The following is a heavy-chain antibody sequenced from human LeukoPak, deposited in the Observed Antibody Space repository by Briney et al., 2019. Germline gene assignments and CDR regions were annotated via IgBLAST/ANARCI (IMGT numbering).Heavy chain of an antibody. J-gene: IGHJ5*02. CDR1: GGSINSYY. Sequence: PSETLSLTCTVSGGSINSYYWSWIRQPPGKGLECVGYIHYTGSTNYNPSLKSRVTISVDTSKSQFSLKLSSVTAADTAIYYCARGGYYGSGNDFRFDPWGQGTLVTVSS. CDR3: ARGGYYGSGNDFRFDP. V-gene: IGHV4-59*01. D-gene: IGHD3-10*01. CDR2: IHYTGST.